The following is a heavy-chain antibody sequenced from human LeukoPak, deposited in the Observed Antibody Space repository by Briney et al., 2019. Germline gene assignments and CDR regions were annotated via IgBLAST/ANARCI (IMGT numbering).Heavy chain of an antibody. Sequence: GGSLRLSCAASGFTFDDYAMHWVRQAPGKGLEWVSAISGSGGSTYYADSVKGRFTISRDNSKNTLYLQMNSLRAEDTAVYYCAKVGGWYSLDYWGQGTLVTVSS. V-gene: IGHV3-23*01. D-gene: IGHD6-19*01. J-gene: IGHJ4*02. CDR3: AKVGGWYSLDY. CDR2: ISGSGGST. CDR1: GFTFDDYA.